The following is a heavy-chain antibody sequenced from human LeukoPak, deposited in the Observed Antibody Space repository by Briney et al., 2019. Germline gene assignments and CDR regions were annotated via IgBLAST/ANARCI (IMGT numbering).Heavy chain of an antibody. CDR1: GYTFTSYG. V-gene: IGHV1-2*06. CDR2: INPNSGGT. D-gene: IGHD2-8*01. Sequence: ASVKVSFKASGYTFTSYGISWVRQAPGQGLEWMGRINPNSGGTNYAQKFQGRVTMTRDTSISTAYMELSRLRSDDTAVYYCARDPLSYCTNGVCYSFDYWGQGTLVTVSS. J-gene: IGHJ4*02. CDR3: ARDPLSYCTNGVCYSFDY.